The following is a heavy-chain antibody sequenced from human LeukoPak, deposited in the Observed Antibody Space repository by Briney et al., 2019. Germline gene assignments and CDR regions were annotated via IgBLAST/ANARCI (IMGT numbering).Heavy chain of an antibody. V-gene: IGHV3-7*03. CDR1: GFALSSHW. J-gene: IGHJ3*01. Sequence: PGGSLRLSCAASGFALSSHWMTWVRQVPGRGPEWVANVNRDGSETYYLDSVKGRFTISRDNAKNSLYLQINSLRAEDTAVYYCARSSYSSSSSVWGQGTMVTVSS. D-gene: IGHD6-6*01. CDR3: ARSSYSSSSSV. CDR2: VNRDGSET.